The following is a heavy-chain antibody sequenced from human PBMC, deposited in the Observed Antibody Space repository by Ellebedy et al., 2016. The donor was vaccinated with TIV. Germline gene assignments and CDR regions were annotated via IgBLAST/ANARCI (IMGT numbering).Heavy chain of an antibody. CDR2: IYPGDSDT. D-gene: IGHD4-11*01. CDR3: ARMHEYSNYHPLDL. Sequence: GGSLRLXCKGSGYRFTNSWIAWVRQKPGKGLEWLGIIYPGDSDTKYSPSFQGQVTISADTSINAAYLQWNILEASDTATYYCARMHEYSNYHPLDLWGQGTVVTVSS. V-gene: IGHV5-51*01. J-gene: IGHJ3*01. CDR1: GYRFTNSW.